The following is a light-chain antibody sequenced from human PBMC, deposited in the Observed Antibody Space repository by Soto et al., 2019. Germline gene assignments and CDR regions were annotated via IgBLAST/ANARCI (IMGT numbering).Light chain of an antibody. V-gene: IGLV2-14*01. Sequence: QSVLTQPASVSGSPGQSITISCAGTSSDVGGYSYVSWYQLHPGKAPKLMIYEVNYRPSGVSDRFSGSKSGNTASLTISGLQAEDEADYYCSSYTTSSTQVFGGGTKVTVL. J-gene: IGLJ3*02. CDR2: EVN. CDR3: SSYTTSSTQV. CDR1: SSDVGGYSY.